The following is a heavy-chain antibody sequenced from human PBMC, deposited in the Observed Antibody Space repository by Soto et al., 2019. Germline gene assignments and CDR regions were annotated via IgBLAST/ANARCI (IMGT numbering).Heavy chain of an antibody. CDR1: GFTFSSYS. V-gene: IGHV3-21*01. CDR3: ARDGSIAARREYNWFDP. J-gene: IGHJ5*02. D-gene: IGHD6-6*01. Sequence: EVQLVESGGGLVKPGGSLRLSCAASGFTFSSYSMKWVRQPPGKGLEWVSSISSSSSYIYYADSVKGRFTISRDNAKNSRYLQMNSRRAEDTAVYYCARDGSIAARREYNWFDPWGQGTLVTVAS. CDR2: ISSSSSYI.